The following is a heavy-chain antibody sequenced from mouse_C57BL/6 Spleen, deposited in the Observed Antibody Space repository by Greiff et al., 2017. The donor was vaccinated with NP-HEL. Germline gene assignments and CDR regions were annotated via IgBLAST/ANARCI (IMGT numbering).Heavy chain of an antibody. J-gene: IGHJ2*01. CDR2: INPSTGGT. D-gene: IGHD1-1*01. V-gene: IGHV1-42*01. CDR3: ARGLRAYFDY. CDR1: GYSFTGYY. Sequence: VQLKQSGPELVKPGASVKISCKASGYSFTGYYMNWVKQSPEKSLEWIGEINPSTGGTTYNQKFKAKATLTVDKSSSTAYMQLKSLTSEDSAVYYCARGLRAYFDYWDQGTTLTVSS.